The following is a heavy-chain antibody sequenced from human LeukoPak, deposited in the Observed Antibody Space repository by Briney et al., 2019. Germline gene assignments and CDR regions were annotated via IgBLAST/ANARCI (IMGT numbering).Heavy chain of an antibody. CDR1: GFTFSSYS. J-gene: IGHJ4*02. V-gene: IGHV3-21*03. CDR3: ARDIAATGTYTDY. Sequence: GGSLRLSCAASGFTFSSYSMNWVRQAPGKGLEWVSSISSSSSYIYYADSAKGRFTISRDNSKSTLYLQMNSLRTEDTAVYYCARDIAATGTYTDYWGQGTLVAVSS. D-gene: IGHD6-13*01. CDR2: ISSSSSYI.